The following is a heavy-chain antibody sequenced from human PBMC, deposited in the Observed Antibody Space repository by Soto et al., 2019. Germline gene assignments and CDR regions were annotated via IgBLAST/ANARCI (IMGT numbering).Heavy chain of an antibody. CDR3: ARAPRIAVAEIDY. J-gene: IGHJ4*02. Sequence: QRLEWMGWINAGNGNTNYAQKLQRRVTITRDTSTSTAYMELRSLRSDDTAVYYCARAPRIAVAEIDYWGQGTLVTVSS. CDR2: INAGNGNT. D-gene: IGHD6-19*01. V-gene: IGHV1-18*01.